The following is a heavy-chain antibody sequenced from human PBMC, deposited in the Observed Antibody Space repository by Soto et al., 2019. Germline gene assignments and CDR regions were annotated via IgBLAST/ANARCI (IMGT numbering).Heavy chain of an antibody. CDR2: INPSGGST. CDR3: ARVRLKVPQGAFDI. CDR1: GCTFTNYY. Sequence: GXSVKVSCPRSGCTFTNYYMHLVRQAPGQGLEWMGIINPSGGSTSYAQKFQGRVTMTRDTSTSTVYMELSSLRSEDTAVYYCARVRLKVPQGAFDIWGQGTMVTVSS. J-gene: IGHJ3*02. V-gene: IGHV1-46*01. D-gene: IGHD3-22*01.